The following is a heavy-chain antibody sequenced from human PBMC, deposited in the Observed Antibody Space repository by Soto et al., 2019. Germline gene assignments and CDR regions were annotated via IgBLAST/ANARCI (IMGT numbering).Heavy chain of an antibody. D-gene: IGHD3-16*01. V-gene: IGHV4-30-4*01. CDR2: IYYSGNP. CDR3: AREARGMTYYYGMDV. J-gene: IGHJ6*02. CDR1: GGSISSGNYY. Sequence: PSETLSLTXTVSGGSISSGNYYWSWIRQPPGKGLEWIGYIYYSGNPYYNPSLKSRVTISVDTSKNQFSLKLSSVTAADTALYYCAREARGMTYYYGMDVWGQGTTVTVSS.